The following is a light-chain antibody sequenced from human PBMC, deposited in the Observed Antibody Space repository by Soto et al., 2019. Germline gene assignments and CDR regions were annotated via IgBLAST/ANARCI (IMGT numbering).Light chain of an antibody. J-gene: IGKJ1*01. CDR2: KAS. CDR1: QSISSW. V-gene: IGKV1-5*03. CDR3: QQYDSSSPET. Sequence: DIQMTQSPSTLSAPVGDRVTITCRASQSISSWLAWYQQKPGKAPKLLIYKASSLESGVPSRFSGSGSGTEFTLTISSLQPDDFATYYCQQYDSSSPETFGQGTKVDIK.